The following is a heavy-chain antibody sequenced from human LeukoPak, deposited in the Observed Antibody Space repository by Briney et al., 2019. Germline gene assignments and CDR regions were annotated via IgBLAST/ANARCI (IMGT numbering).Heavy chain of an antibody. D-gene: IGHD3-22*01. CDR1: GFTVSSNY. V-gene: IGHV3-53*01. CDR3: ARYYYDSSGYYGPLSH. CDR2: IYSGGST. Sequence: PGGSLRLSCAASGFTVSSNYMSWVRQAPGKGLEWVSVIYSGGSTYYADSVKGRFTISRDNSKNTLYLQMNSLRAEDTAVYYCARYYYDSSGYYGPLSHWGQGTLVTVSS. J-gene: IGHJ4*02.